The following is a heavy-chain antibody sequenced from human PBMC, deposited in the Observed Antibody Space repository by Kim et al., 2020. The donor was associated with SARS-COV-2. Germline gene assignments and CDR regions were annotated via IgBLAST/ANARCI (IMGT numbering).Heavy chain of an antibody. Sequence: VDSVKGRFTISRDNAKNSLYLQMNSLRAEDTAVYYCARDRVAVDANWFDPWGQGTLVTVSS. J-gene: IGHJ5*02. V-gene: IGHV3-7*01. CDR3: ARDRVAVDANWFDP. D-gene: IGHD6-19*01.